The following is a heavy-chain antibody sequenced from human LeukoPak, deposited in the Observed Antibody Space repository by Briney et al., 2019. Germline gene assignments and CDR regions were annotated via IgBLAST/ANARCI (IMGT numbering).Heavy chain of an antibody. CDR3: AREAGGNWNYGAFDI. CDR2: ISSSSSYI. J-gene: IGHJ3*02. D-gene: IGHD1-7*01. Sequence: GGSLRLSCAASGFTFSSYSMNWVRQAPGKGLEWVSSISSSSSYIYYADSAKGRFTISRDNAKNSLYLQMNSLRAEDTAVYYCAREAGGNWNYGAFDIWGQGTMVTVSS. CDR1: GFTFSSYS. V-gene: IGHV3-21*01.